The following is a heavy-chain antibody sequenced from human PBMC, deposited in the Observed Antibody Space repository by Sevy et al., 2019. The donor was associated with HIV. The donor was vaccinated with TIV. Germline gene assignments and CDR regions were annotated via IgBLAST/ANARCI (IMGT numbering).Heavy chain of an antibody. D-gene: IGHD3-22*01. CDR3: ARKGGAYDIGFDP. Sequence: GGSLRLSCAASGFTFSSYEMTWVRQAPGKGLEWVSSISRSGTTIYYGDFVEARFTISRDNPKNSLYLQMHSLRAEDTAVYYCARKGGAYDIGFDPWVQGTLVTVSS. J-gene: IGHJ5*02. CDR2: ISRSGTTI. CDR1: GFTFSSYE. V-gene: IGHV3-48*03.